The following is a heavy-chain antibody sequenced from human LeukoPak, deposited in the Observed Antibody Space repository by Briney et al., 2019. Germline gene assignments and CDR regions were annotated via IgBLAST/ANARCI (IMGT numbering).Heavy chain of an antibody. V-gene: IGHV3-23*01. Sequence: GGSLRLSCAASVFTFSSYAMSWVCQAPGKGLEWVSAISGSGGSTYYADSVKGRFTISRDNSKNTLYLQMNSLRAEDTAVYYCAKWKLDAFDIWGQGTMVTVSS. CDR3: AKWKLDAFDI. D-gene: IGHD1-1*01. CDR2: ISGSGGST. CDR1: VFTFSSYA. J-gene: IGHJ3*02.